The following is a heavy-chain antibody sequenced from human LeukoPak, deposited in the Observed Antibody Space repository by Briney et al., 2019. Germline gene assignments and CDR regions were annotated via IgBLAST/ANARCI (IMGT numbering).Heavy chain of an antibody. D-gene: IGHD1-7*01. CDR1: GFTLSSFA. CDR2: ISGSGGST. Sequence: GGSLRLSCAASGFTLSSFAMNWVRQAPGKGLEWVSAISGSGGSTFYADSVKGRFTISRNNSENTLYLQMNSLRAEDTAVYYCVKRTVNYPFDFWGQGTLLTVSS. J-gene: IGHJ4*02. CDR3: VKRTVNYPFDF. V-gene: IGHV3-23*01.